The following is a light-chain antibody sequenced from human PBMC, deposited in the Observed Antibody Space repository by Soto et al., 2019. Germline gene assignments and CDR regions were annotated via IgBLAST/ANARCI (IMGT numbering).Light chain of an antibody. Sequence: EIVLTHSPGTLSLSPGERATLSCRASQSVSSSYLCWYQQKPGQAPRLLIYSASSRATGIPDRFSGSGSGTDFTLTISRLEPEDFAVYYCQQGSTFGQGTKLEIK. CDR1: QSVSSSY. V-gene: IGKV3-20*01. CDR3: QQGST. J-gene: IGKJ2*01. CDR2: SAS.